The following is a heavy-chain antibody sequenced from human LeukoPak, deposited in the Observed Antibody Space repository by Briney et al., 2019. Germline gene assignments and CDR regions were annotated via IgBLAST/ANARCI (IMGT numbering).Heavy chain of an antibody. D-gene: IGHD2-15*01. Sequence: RGSLRLSCAASGFTVSSNYMSWVRQAPGRVLEWVSVIYSGGSTYYADSVKGRFTISRDNSKNTLYLQMNSLRAEDTAVYYCARDAVYCSGGSCDYWGQGTLVTVSS. CDR1: GFTVSSNY. V-gene: IGHV3-66*01. J-gene: IGHJ4*02. CDR3: ARDAVYCSGGSCDY. CDR2: IYSGGST.